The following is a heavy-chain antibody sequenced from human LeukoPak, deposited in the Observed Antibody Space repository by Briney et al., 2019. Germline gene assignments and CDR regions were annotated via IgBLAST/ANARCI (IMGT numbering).Heavy chain of an antibody. V-gene: IGHV3-30*18. J-gene: IGHJ4*02. Sequence: GGSLRLSCAASGFTFSSYGMHWVRQAPGKGLEWVAVISYDGSNKYYADSVKGRFTISRDNPKNTLYLQMNSLRAEDTAVYYCAKDFVSSSWSFDYWGQGTLVTVSS. CDR1: GFTFSSYG. CDR3: AKDFVSSSWSFDY. D-gene: IGHD6-13*01. CDR2: ISYDGSNK.